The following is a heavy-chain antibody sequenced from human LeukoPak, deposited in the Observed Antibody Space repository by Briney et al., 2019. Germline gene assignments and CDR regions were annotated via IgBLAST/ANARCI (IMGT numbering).Heavy chain of an antibody. D-gene: IGHD5-18*01. Sequence: PGGSLRLSCAASEFSVGSNYMTWVRQAPGKGLEWVSLIYSGGSTYYADSVKGRFTISRDNSKNTLYLQMNSLRAEDTAVYYCTTLRPYIQPRWGQGTMVTVSS. CDR2: IYSGGST. CDR1: EFSVGSNY. CDR3: TTLRPYIQPR. V-gene: IGHV3-66*01. J-gene: IGHJ3*01.